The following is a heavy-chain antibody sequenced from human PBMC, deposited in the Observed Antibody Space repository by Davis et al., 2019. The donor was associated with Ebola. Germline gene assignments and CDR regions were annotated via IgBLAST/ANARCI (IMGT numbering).Heavy chain of an antibody. CDR3: ARGYSSGWYPN. Sequence: GESLKISCAASGFTFSSYAMSWVRQAPGKGLEWVSAISGSGGSTYYADSVKGRFTISRDNSKNTLYLQMNSLRAEDTAVYYCARGYSSGWYPNWGQGTLVTVSS. J-gene: IGHJ4*02. V-gene: IGHV3-23*01. CDR1: GFTFSSYA. D-gene: IGHD6-19*01. CDR2: ISGSGGST.